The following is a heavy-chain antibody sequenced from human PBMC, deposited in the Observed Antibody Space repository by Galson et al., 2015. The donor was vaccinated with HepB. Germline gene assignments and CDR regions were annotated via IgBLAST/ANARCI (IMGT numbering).Heavy chain of an antibody. CDR3: ARGIDFWSGYPRLGMDV. J-gene: IGHJ6*02. D-gene: IGHD3-3*01. CDR1: GYTFTSYA. CDR2: INAGNGNT. V-gene: IGHV1-3*01. Sequence: SVKVSCKASGYTFTSYAMHWVRQAPGQRLEWMGWINAGNGNTKYSQKFQGRVTITRDTSASTAYMELSSLRSEDTAVYYCARGIDFWSGYPRLGMDVWGQGTTVTVSS.